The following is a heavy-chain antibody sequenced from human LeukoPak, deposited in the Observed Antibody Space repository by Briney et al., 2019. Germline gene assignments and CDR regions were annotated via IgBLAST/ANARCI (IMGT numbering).Heavy chain of an antibody. CDR3: ARTTSGYSSGWYFGGGVSWFDP. J-gene: IGHJ5*02. D-gene: IGHD6-19*01. CDR1: GGTFSSYA. Sequence: GSSVKVSCKASGGTFSSYAISWVRQARGQGLEWMGGIIPIFGTANYAQKFQGRVTITADESTSTAYMELSSLRSEDTAVYYCARTTSGYSSGWYFGGGVSWFDPWGQGTLVTVSS. CDR2: IIPIFGTA. V-gene: IGHV1-69*01.